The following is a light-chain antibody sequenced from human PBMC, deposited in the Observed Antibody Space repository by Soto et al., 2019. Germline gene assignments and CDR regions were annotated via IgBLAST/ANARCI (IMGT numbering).Light chain of an antibody. V-gene: IGKV3-11*01. J-gene: IGKJ1*01. CDR2: DAS. CDR3: QHYNSYSEA. Sequence: EIVLTQSPATLSLSPGGRATLSCRASQSVSTFLAWYQLKPGQAPRLLIYDASNRASGIPARFSGSGSGTDFTLTISSLEPEDFATYYCQHYNSYSEAFGQGTKVELK. CDR1: QSVSTF.